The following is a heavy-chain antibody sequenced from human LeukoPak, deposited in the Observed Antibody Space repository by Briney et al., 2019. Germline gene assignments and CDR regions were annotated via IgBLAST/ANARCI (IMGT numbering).Heavy chain of an antibody. V-gene: IGHV3-33*01. CDR2: IWYDGSNK. D-gene: IGHD3-16*01. CDR1: RFTFSSHS. CDR3: ARWGPDRGSDY. J-gene: IGHJ4*02. Sequence: GGSLRLSCAASRFTFSSHSMHWVREAPGKGLECVAVIWYDGSNKYYADSVKGRFTISRDNSKNMLYLQMNSLRGEDTAVYYCARWGPDRGSDYWGQGTLLTVSS.